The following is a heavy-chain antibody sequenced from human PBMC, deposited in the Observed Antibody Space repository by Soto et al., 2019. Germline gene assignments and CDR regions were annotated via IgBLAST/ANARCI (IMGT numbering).Heavy chain of an antibody. Sequence: GGSLRLSCAASGFIFRDYAAAWVRQAPGKGLEWVSSISGGGHNTFYADSVKGRFTITRDNSKNTLFLDMNGLRAEDTAVYYCAKGRISGGYYTFDSWGQGILVTVSS. D-gene: IGHD3-22*01. CDR3: AKGRISGGYYTFDS. V-gene: IGHV3-23*01. J-gene: IGHJ4*02. CDR2: ISGGGHNT. CDR1: GFIFRDYA.